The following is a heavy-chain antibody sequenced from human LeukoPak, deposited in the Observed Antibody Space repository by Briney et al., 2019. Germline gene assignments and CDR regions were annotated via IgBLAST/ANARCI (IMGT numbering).Heavy chain of an antibody. CDR1: GFTVSSNY. D-gene: IGHD3-22*01. CDR2: IYSGGST. J-gene: IGHJ4*02. CDR3: AKDPTDFDSSGQTYFDY. V-gene: IGHV3-53*01. Sequence: GGSLRLSCAASGFTVSSNYMSWVRQAPGKGLEWVSVIYSGGSTYYADSVKGRFTISRDNSKNTLYLQMNSLKAEDTAIYYCAKDPTDFDSSGQTYFDYWGQGTLVTVSS.